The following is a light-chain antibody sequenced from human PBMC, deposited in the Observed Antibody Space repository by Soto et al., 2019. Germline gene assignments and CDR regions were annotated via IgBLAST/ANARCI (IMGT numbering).Light chain of an antibody. Sequence: EIVLTQSPGTLSLSPGDRATLSCRASQSVSRSYLGWDQQKPGQAPRLLMYGASIRAAGVPDRFSGSGSGTEFTLTISRLEPEDFTVYYCHHYETFGQGTKVEIK. J-gene: IGKJ1*01. CDR3: HHYET. CDR2: GAS. CDR1: QSVSRSY. V-gene: IGKV3-20*01.